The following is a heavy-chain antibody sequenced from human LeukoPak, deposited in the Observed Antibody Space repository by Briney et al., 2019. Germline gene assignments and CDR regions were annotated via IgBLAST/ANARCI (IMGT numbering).Heavy chain of an antibody. V-gene: IGHV3-21*01. D-gene: IGHD1-7*01. CDR2: ISSSSSYI. CDR1: GFTFSSYS. J-gene: IGHJ6*02. CDR3: TTDEDWNYARKDV. Sequence: GGSLRLSCAASGFTFSSYSMNWVRQAPGKGLEWVSSISSSSSYIYYADSVKGRFTISRDNAKNSLYLQMNSLRAEDTAVYYCTTDEDWNYARKDVWGQGATVIVSS.